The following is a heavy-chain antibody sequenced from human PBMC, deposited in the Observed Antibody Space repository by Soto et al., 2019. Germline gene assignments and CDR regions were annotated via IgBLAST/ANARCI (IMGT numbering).Heavy chain of an antibody. CDR1: GDSISTVDYF. CDR2: IYKSATT. D-gene: IGHD2-2*01. Sequence: SETLSLTCSVSGDSISTVDYFWAWIRQPPGQALEYIGYIYKSATTYYNPSFESRVAISLDTSKSQFSLNVTSVTAADTAVYFCARWRYCLAASCFPNWFDSWGQGTLVTVSS. CDR3: ARWRYCLAASCFPNWFDS. V-gene: IGHV4-30-4*01. J-gene: IGHJ5*01.